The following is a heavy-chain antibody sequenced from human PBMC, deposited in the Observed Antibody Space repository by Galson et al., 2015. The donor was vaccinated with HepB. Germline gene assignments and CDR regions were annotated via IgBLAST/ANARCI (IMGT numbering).Heavy chain of an antibody. CDR1: RFTFSSYG. CDR2: ISYDGSNK. CDR3: ARVIVRSVGAYYGMDV. V-gene: IGHV3-30*03. Sequence: SLRLSCAASRFTFSSYGMHWVRQAPGKGLEWVAVISYDGSNKYYADSVKGRFTISRDNSKNTLYLQMNSLRAEDTAVYYCARVIVRSVGAYYGMDVWGQGTTVTVSS. D-gene: IGHD1-26*01. J-gene: IGHJ6*02.